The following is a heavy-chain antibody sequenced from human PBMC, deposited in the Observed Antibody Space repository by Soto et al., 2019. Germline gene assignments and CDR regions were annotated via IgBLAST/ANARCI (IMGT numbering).Heavy chain of an antibody. CDR1: GFTFSRYA. V-gene: IGHV3-64*01. CDR3: ARDLSKPDSTNGVCYTFDY. CDR2: ISSNGGST. D-gene: IGHD2-8*01. J-gene: IGHJ4*02. Sequence: EVQLVESGGGLVQPGGSLRLSCAASGFTFSRYAMHWVRQAPGKGLEYVSAISSNGGSTYYANSVKGRFTISRDNSKNTLYLQMGSLRAEDMAVYYCARDLSKPDSTNGVCYTFDYWGQGTLVTVSS.